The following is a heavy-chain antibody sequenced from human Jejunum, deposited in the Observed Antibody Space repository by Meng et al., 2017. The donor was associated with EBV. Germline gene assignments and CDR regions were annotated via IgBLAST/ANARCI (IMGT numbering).Heavy chain of an antibody. Sequence: QVPLQQGGAGLLNPSETLSLTCAVYRGSFSGYYWSWIRQHPGKGLEWIGEINHSGSTNYNPSLRSRVTISVETSKNQFSLRLNSVTAADTAVYYCARVAFSYTTRSLDSWGQGTLVTVSS. CDR3: ARVAFSYTTRSLDS. V-gene: IGHV4-34*02. J-gene: IGHJ4*02. D-gene: IGHD3-16*02. CDR2: INHSGST. CDR1: RGSFSGYY.